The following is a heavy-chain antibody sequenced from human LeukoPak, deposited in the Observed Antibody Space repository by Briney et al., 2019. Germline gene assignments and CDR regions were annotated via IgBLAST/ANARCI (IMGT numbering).Heavy chain of an antibody. CDR1: GFTFSSYE. Sequence: GRSLRLSCAASGFTFSSYEMNWVRQAPGKGLEWVASINEDGSDEYYVDSVKGRFTISRDNAKNSVYLQMNSLRPEDTAVYYCAKYAAAGAYDRHSEIDSWGQGTLVTVSS. V-gene: IGHV3-7*01. J-gene: IGHJ4*02. CDR3: AKYAAAGAYDRHSEIDS. D-gene: IGHD3-22*01. CDR2: INEDGSDE.